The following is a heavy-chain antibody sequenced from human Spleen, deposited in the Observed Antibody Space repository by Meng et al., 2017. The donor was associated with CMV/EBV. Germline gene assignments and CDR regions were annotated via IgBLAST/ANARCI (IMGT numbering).Heavy chain of an antibody. J-gene: IGHJ6*02. D-gene: IGHD3-3*01. CDR1: GGSISSSSYY. CDR3: ARDNDFRNYYYAMDV. CDR2: IYHTGNT. V-gene: IGHV4-39*07. Sequence: ESLKISCTVSGGSISSSSYYWGWIRQPPGKGLEWIASIYHTGNTYYSPSLRTRATMSVDTSKNQFSLKLSSVTAADTAVYYCARDNDFRNYYYAMDVWGQGTTVTVSS.